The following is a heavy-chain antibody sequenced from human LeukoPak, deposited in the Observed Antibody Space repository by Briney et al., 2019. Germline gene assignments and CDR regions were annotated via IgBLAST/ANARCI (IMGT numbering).Heavy chain of an antibody. V-gene: IGHV3-11*01. J-gene: IGHJ4*02. D-gene: IGHD1-26*01. Sequence: GGSPRLSCAASGFTFSDYYMSWIRQAPGKGLEWVSYISSSGSTIYYADSVKGRFTISRDSAKNSLYLQMNSLRAEDTAVYYCAGRSRWELDYWGQGTLVTVSS. CDR2: ISSSGSTI. CDR3: AGRSRWELDY. CDR1: GFTFSDYY.